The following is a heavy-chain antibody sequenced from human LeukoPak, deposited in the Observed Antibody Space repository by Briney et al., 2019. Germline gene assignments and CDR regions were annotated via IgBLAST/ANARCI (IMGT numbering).Heavy chain of an antibody. Sequence: ASVKVSCKASGYTFTDYYMHWVRQAPGQGLEWMGWINPNSGGTNYAQKFQGRVTMTRDTSISTAYMELSSLRSDDTAVYYCARVNYLDGYNFDYWGQGTLVTVSS. CDR3: ARVNYLDGYNFDY. CDR2: INPNSGGT. J-gene: IGHJ4*02. V-gene: IGHV1-2*02. CDR1: GYTFTDYY. D-gene: IGHD5-24*01.